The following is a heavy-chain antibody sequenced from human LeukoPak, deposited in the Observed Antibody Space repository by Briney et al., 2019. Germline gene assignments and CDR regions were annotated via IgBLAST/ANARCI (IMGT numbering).Heavy chain of an antibody. CDR1: GGSISSSNW. CDR2: IYHSGST. CDR3: ARVRTFGCSSTSCYAMFRGRYYFDY. J-gene: IGHJ4*02. D-gene: IGHD2-2*01. Sequence: ASGTLSLTCAVSGGSISSSNWWSWVRQPPGKGLEWIGEIYHSGSTNYNPSLMSRVTISVDKSKNQFSLKLSSVTAADTAVYYCARVRTFGCSSTSCYAMFRGRYYFDYWGQGTLVTVSS. V-gene: IGHV4-4*02.